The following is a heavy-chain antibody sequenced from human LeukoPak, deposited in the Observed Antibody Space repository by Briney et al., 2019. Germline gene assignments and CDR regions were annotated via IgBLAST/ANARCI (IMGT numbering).Heavy chain of an antibody. V-gene: IGHV3-48*02. Sequence: VGSLRLSCAASGFTFSTYGMNWVRQAPGKGLEWVSYISGSTGTTYYADSVKGRFTISRDNAKNSLYLQMNSLRDEDTAVYYCARELSPFDYWGQGTLVTVSS. CDR2: ISGSTGTT. CDR3: ARELSPFDY. D-gene: IGHD4/OR15-4a*01. J-gene: IGHJ4*02. CDR1: GFTFSTYG.